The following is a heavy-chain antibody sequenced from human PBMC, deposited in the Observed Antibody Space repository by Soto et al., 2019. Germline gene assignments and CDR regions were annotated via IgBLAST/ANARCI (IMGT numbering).Heavy chain of an antibody. D-gene: IGHD2-8*01. CDR2: FDPEDGET. J-gene: IGHJ5*02. Sequence: GASVKVSCKVSGYTLTELSMHWVRQAPGKGLEWMGGFDPEDGETIYAQKFQGRVTMTEDTSTDTAYMELSSLRSEDTAAHYCATQRMVYAINWFDPWGQGTLVTVSS. V-gene: IGHV1-24*01. CDR3: ATQRMVYAINWFDP. CDR1: GYTLTELS.